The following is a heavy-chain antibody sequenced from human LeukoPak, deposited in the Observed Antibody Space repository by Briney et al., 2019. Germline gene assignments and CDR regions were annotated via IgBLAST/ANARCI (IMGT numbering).Heavy chain of an antibody. CDR3: ARKHRLAPRYCGGDCYSRSGMDV. CDR1: GFTVSSNY. V-gene: IGHV4-34*01. Sequence: TGGSLRLSCAASGFTVSSNYMSWIRQPPGKGLEWIGEINHSGSTNYNPSLKSRVTISVDTSKNQFSLKLSSVTAADTAVYYCARKHRLAPRYCGGDCYSRSGMDVWGQGTTVTVSS. CDR2: INHSGST. J-gene: IGHJ6*02. D-gene: IGHD2-21*02.